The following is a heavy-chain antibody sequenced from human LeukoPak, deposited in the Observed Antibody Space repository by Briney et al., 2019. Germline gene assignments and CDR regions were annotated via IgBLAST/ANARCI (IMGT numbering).Heavy chain of an antibody. Sequence: GASVKVSCKASGYTFTAYYIQWVRQAPGQGLKWMGRINPNSGVTNYPQKFQGRVTMTRDTSISTAFMELSGLRSDDTAVYHCARTEANNHAAGNFDLWGRGTVVTVSS. V-gene: IGHV1-2*06. CDR1: GYTFTAYY. D-gene: IGHD1/OR15-1a*01. CDR2: INPNSGVT. CDR3: ARTEANNHAAGNFDL. J-gene: IGHJ2*01.